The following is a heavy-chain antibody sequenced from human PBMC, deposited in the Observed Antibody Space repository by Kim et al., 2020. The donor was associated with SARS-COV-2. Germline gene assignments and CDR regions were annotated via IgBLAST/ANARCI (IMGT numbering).Heavy chain of an antibody. CDR1: GFTFSNYW. D-gene: IGHD6-19*01. CDR2: IKQDGSEK. Sequence: GGSLRLSCAASGFTFSNYWMSWVRQTPGKGLECVAQIKQDGSEKNCVDSVKGRFNISRDNAKNLVYLQMNSLGVEDTAVYFCARDRYSSGWYPIDYWGQGTLVTVSS. V-gene: IGHV3-7*01. J-gene: IGHJ4*02. CDR3: ARDRYSSGWYPIDY.